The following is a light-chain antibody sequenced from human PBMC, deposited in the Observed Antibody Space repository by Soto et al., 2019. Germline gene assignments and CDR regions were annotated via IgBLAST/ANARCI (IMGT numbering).Light chain of an antibody. Sequence: DIQMTQSPSTLSASVGDRVTITCRASQSISSWLAWYQQKPGKAPKSLIYKASSLESGVPSRFSGSGSGTEFTLTISSLQPDDFATYYCQQYNSYPITFGQGTRQEIK. CDR3: QQYNSYPIT. CDR1: QSISSW. V-gene: IGKV1-5*03. J-gene: IGKJ5*01. CDR2: KAS.